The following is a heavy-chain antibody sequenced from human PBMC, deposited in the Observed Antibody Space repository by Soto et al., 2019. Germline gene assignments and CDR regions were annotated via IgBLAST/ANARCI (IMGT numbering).Heavy chain of an antibody. CDR2: TYPEDSQT. J-gene: IGHJ5*02. Sequence: EVQLVQSGAEVKKPGESLKISCKASGYSFTSYWIGWVRQISGKGLEWMGITYPEDSQTLYSPSFQGQVTISVDKSISTLYLQWCSLKASDTATYYCARLRCFGALLDPWGQGTLVTVSS. CDR3: ARLRCFGALLDP. D-gene: IGHD5-12*01. V-gene: IGHV5-51*03. CDR1: GYSFTSYW.